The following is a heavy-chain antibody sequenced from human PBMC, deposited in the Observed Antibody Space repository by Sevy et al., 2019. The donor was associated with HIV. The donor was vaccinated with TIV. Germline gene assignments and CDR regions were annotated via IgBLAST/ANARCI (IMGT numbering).Heavy chain of an antibody. D-gene: IGHD3-10*02. CDR1: GFTFSYYG. J-gene: IGHJ6*02. CDR2: ISYDGNNK. Sequence: GGSLRLSCAASGFTFSYYGMHWVRQAPGKGLEWVAVISYDGNNKYYADSVKGRFTISRDNSKNTLYVQMNSLRVEDTAVYYCAREEIGGSHYNVHGIDVWGQGTTVTVSS. CDR3: AREEIGGSHYNVHGIDV. V-gene: IGHV3-30*03.